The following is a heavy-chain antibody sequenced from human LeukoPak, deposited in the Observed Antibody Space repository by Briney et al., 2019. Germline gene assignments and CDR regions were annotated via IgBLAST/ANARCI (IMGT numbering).Heavy chain of an antibody. J-gene: IGHJ4*02. CDR1: GFTFSSYA. D-gene: IGHD1-26*01. CDR2: ISYDGSNK. V-gene: IGHV3-30*04. CDR3: ARASYSGSYRIDY. Sequence: GGSLRLSCAAPGFTFSSYAMHWVRQAPGKGLEWVAVISYDGSNKYYADSVKGRFTISRDNSKNTLYLQMNSLRAEDTAVYYCARASYSGSYRIDYWGQGTLVTVSS.